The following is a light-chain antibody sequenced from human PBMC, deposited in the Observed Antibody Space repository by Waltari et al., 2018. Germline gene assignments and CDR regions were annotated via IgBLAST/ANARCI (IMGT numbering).Light chain of an antibody. V-gene: IGLV2-14*01. Sequence: QSALTQPASVSGSPGQSITISCTGTSSDVGTYNYVSWYQHHPGKAPKLVIYGVTNRPSGVSNSSSGSKSGNTASLTISGLQSEDEADYHCTSCTTSATWVFGGGTKLTVL. CDR2: GVT. J-gene: IGLJ3*02. CDR1: SSDVGTYNY. CDR3: TSCTTSATWV.